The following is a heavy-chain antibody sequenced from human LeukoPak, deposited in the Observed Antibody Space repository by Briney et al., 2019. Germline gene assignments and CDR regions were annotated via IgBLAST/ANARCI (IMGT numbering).Heavy chain of an antibody. CDR2: INPNSGGT. Sequence: ASVKVSCKASGYTSTGYYMHWVRQAPGQGLEWMGWINPNSGGTNYAQKFQGRVTMTRDTSISTAYMELSRLRSDDTAVYYCARGPMVRGVLDYWGQGTLVTVSS. J-gene: IGHJ4*02. CDR1: GYTSTGYY. D-gene: IGHD3-10*01. CDR3: ARGPMVRGVLDY. V-gene: IGHV1-2*02.